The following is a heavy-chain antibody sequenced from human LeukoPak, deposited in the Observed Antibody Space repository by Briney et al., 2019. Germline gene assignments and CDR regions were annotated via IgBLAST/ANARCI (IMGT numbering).Heavy chain of an antibody. J-gene: IGHJ3*02. CDR3: ARNFYETTGFYYDAFDI. D-gene: IGHD3-22*01. CDR2: IIPIFGTA. CDR1: GGTFSSYA. Sequence: ASVRVSCKASGGTFSSYAISWVRQAPGQGLEWMGGIIPIFGTANYAQKFQGRVTITTDESTSTAYMELSSLRVEDTAVYYCARNFYETTGFYYDAFDIWGQGTAVTVSS. V-gene: IGHV1-69*05.